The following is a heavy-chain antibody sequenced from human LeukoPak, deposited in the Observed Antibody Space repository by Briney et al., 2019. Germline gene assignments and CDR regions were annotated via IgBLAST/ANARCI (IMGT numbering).Heavy chain of an antibody. CDR2: INPNSGGT. D-gene: IGHD3-22*01. J-gene: IGHJ4*02. Sequence: GASVKVSCKASGYTFIDYYMHWVRQAPGQGLEWMGRINPNSGGTNYAQKFQGRVTMTRDTSISTAYMELSRLRSDDTAAYYCARDPFSDYYDSSGYYDYWGQGTLVTVSS. CDR1: GYTFIDYY. CDR3: ARDPFSDYYDSSGYYDY. V-gene: IGHV1-2*06.